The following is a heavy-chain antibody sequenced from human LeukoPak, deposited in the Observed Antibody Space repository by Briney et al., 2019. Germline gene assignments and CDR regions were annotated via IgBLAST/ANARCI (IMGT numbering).Heavy chain of an antibody. Sequence: ETLSLTCTVSGGSISSYYWSWIRQPPGKGLEWMGIIYPGDSDTRYSPSFQGQVTISADKSISTAYLQWSSLKASDTAMYYCARQSRGRLLWFGEATKNWFDPWGQGTLVTVSS. D-gene: IGHD3-10*01. CDR3: ARQSRGRLLWFGEATKNWFDP. V-gene: IGHV5-51*01. CDR2: IYPGDSDT. CDR1: GGSISSYY. J-gene: IGHJ5*02.